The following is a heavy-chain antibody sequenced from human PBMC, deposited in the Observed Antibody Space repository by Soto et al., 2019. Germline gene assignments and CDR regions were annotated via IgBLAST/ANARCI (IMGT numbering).Heavy chain of an antibody. V-gene: IGHV3-74*01. CDR2: INSDGSST. J-gene: IGHJ4*02. CDR1: GLTLSSYW. D-gene: IGHD3-3*01. CDR3: ARGEWLLDYFDY. Sequence: PGGSLRLSCAVSGLTLSSYWMHCVRQAPGKGLVWVSRINSDGSSTSYADSVKGRFTISRDKAKNTVYLQMNSLRAEDTAVYYCARGEWLLDYFDYWGQGTLVTVSS.